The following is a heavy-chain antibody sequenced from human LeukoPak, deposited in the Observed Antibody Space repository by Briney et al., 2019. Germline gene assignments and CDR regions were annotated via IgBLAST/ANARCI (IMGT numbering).Heavy chain of an antibody. D-gene: IGHD1-26*01. J-gene: IGHJ4*02. CDR2: INPNSGGT. Sequence: GASVKVSCKASGYTFTSYGISWVRQAPGQGLEWMGWINPNSGGTNYAQKFQGRVTMTRDTSISTAYMELSRLRSDDTAVYYCARGSSGSYYWGTFDYWGQGTLVTVSS. V-gene: IGHV1-2*02. CDR1: GYTFTSYG. CDR3: ARGSSGSYYWGTFDY.